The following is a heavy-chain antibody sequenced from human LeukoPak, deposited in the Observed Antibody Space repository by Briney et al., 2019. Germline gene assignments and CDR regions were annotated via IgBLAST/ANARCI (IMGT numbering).Heavy chain of an antibody. Sequence: GGSLRLSCTASRFTFSSYHMNWVRQAPGKGLEWVSYISSGGNTIYYADSVKGRFTISRDNAKNSLFLQMNSLRDEDTAVYYCARIYGDYVAKNYWGQGTLVTVSS. CDR2: ISSGGNTI. V-gene: IGHV3-48*02. D-gene: IGHD4-17*01. CDR3: ARIYGDYVAKNY. J-gene: IGHJ4*02. CDR1: RFTFSSYH.